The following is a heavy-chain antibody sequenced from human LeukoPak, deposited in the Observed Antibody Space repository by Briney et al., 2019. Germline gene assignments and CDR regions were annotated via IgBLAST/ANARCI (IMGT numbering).Heavy chain of an antibody. CDR1: GFTFSDYA. CDR3: ARGTQTSIAARLRHFDY. Sequence: PGGSLRLSCAASGFTFSDYAMNWVRQAPGKGLEYVSGISSNGGSTYYANSVKGRFTISRDNSKNTLYLQMGSLRVEDMAVYYCARGTQTSIAARLRHFDYWGQGTLVTVSS. V-gene: IGHV3-64*01. CDR2: ISSNGGST. J-gene: IGHJ4*02. D-gene: IGHD6-6*01.